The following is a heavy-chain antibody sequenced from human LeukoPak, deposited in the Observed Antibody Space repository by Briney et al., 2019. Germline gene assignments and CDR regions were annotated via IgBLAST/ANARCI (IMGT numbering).Heavy chain of an antibody. J-gene: IGHJ4*02. D-gene: IGHD2-15*01. CDR3: ARALLLTY. V-gene: IGHV3-48*03. CDR2: ISKGGSTI. Sequence: GGSLRLSCAASGFTFSSYEMNWLRQAPGKGPEWVSYISKGGSTIYYADSVRGRITISRDNTKNSLYLQRNCLTGEDKAVYYCARALLLTYWRQGTLVT. CDR1: GFTFSSYE.